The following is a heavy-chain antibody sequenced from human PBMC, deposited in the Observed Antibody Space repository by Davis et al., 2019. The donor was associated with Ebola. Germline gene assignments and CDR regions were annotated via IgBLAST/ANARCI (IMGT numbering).Heavy chain of an antibody. CDR3: ARVEVQGVPDV. D-gene: IGHD3-10*01. V-gene: IGHV3-21*01. CDR1: GFTFSSYS. J-gene: IGHJ6*02. CDR2: ISSSSSYI. Sequence: GESLKISCAASGFTFSSYSMNWVRQAPVKGLEWVSSISSSSSYIYYADSVKGRFTISRDNSKNTLYLQMNSLRAEDTAVYYCARVEVQGVPDVWGQGTTVTVSS.